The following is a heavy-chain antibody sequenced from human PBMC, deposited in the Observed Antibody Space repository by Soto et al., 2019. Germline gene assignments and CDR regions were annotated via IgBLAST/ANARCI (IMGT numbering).Heavy chain of an antibody. J-gene: IGHJ4*02. D-gene: IGHD3-22*01. CDR3: ANPTPRGEAMITRMSFDF. CDR1: GHTLTELS. V-gene: IGHV1-24*01. Sequence: ASVKVSCKISGHTLTELSIHWVRQPPGKGLEWMGGCDPEGGEAIYAQKSHGRVTVTEDTVTGTAYMELRGLKSDDTAVYYCANPTPRGEAMITRMSFDFWGQGTPVTVSS. CDR2: CDPEGGEA.